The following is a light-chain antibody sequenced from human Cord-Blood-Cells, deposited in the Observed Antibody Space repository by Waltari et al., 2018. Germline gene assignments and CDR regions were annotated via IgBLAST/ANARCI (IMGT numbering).Light chain of an antibody. J-gene: IGLJ3*02. V-gene: IGLV2-11*01. Sequence: QSALTQPRSVSGSPGQSVTISCTGTSSDVGGYNYVSWYQQHPGKAPKLMIYDVSKQPSGVPDRFSGSKSGNTASLTISGLQAEDEADYYGCSYAGSYNWVFGGGTKLTVL. CDR3: CSYAGSYNWV. CDR2: DVS. CDR1: SSDVGGYNY.